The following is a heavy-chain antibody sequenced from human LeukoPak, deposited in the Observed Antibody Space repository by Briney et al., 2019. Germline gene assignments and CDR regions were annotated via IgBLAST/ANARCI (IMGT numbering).Heavy chain of an antibody. CDR3: GRDFRDSLDY. CDR1: GYTFTDYF. CDR2: INPNSGGT. Sequence: ASVKVSCKASGYTFTDYFMHWVRQAPGQGLEWMGWINPNSGGTNYAQRFQGRVTMTRDTSISTVYMELSRLTSDDTAVYYCGRDFRDSLDYWGQGTLVTVSS. V-gene: IGHV1-2*02. J-gene: IGHJ4*02.